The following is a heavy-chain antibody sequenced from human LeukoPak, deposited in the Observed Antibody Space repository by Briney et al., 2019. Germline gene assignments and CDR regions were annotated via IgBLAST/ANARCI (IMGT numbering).Heavy chain of an antibody. J-gene: IGHJ4*02. CDR1: GGSYSDYY. D-gene: IGHD2-21*01. CDR2: IHPSGGT. CDR3: ARGPDSRKQGY. V-gene: IGHV4-34*01. Sequence: ETLSLTCAVYGGSYSDYYWNWIRQPPGKGLEWLGEIHPSGGTNYNPSLKSRITISLDPSTNYFSLKLTSVTASYTAVYYCARGPDSRKQGYWGQGTLVTVSS.